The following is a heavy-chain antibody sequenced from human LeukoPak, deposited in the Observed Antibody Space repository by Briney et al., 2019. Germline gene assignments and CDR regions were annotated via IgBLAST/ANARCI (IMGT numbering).Heavy chain of an antibody. CDR3: ARGHGYIVGYQLLKDWFDP. Sequence: LVNPTQTLTLTCTFSGFSLSTSGMCVSWIRQPPGKGLEWIGYIYHSGSTYYNPSLKSRVTISVDRSQNQFSLKLSSVTAADTAVYYCARGHGYIVGYQLLKDWFDPWGQGTLVTVSS. CDR1: GFSLSTSGMC. J-gene: IGHJ5*02. CDR2: IYHSGST. D-gene: IGHD2-2*01. V-gene: IGHV4-30-2*01.